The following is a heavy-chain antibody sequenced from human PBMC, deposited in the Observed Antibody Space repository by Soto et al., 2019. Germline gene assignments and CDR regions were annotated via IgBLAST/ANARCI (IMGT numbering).Heavy chain of an antibody. J-gene: IGHJ5*02. Sequence: LRLSCAASGFTFSSYAMSWVRQAPGKGLEWVSAISGSGGSTYYADSVKGRFTISRDNSKNTLYLQMNSLRAEDTAVYYCAKGDYDILTGYQNWFDPWGQGTLVTVSS. CDR2: ISGSGGST. CDR1: GFTFSSYA. D-gene: IGHD3-9*01. CDR3: AKGDYDILTGYQNWFDP. V-gene: IGHV3-23*01.